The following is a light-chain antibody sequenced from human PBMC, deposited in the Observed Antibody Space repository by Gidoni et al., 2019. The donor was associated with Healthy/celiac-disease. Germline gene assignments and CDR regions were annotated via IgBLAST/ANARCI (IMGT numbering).Light chain of an antibody. CDR1: QSIRSW. CDR2: DAS. V-gene: IGKV1-5*01. J-gene: IGKJ2*01. Sequence: DIQMTQSPSTLSASVGDRVTLTCRASQSIRSWLVWSQQKPGKAPKLLIYDASSLESGVPSRFSGSGSGTEFTLTISSLQPDDFATYYCQQSGTFGQGTKLEIK. CDR3: QQSGT.